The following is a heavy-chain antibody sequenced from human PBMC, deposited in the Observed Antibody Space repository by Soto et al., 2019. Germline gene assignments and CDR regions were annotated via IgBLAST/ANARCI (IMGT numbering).Heavy chain of an antibody. CDR3: ARPKRSGYDRGDSYYHTMNV. CDR2: ILPMFGAI. Sequence: QVQLVQSGAEVKNSGSSVKVSCKASGGTSSNFVITWVRQVPGQGLEWLGGILPMFGAIKYAQKFQDRLTFTAERSTNTASMELGSLRSEDTAVYYCARPKRSGYDRGDSYYHTMNVWGHGTTVTVS. J-gene: IGHJ6*02. V-gene: IGHV1-69*06. CDR1: GGTSSNFV. D-gene: IGHD3-22*01.